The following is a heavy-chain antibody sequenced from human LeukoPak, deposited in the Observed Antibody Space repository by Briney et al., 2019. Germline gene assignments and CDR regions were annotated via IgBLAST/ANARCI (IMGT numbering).Heavy chain of an antibody. V-gene: IGHV3-30*18. J-gene: IGHJ6*03. D-gene: IGHD3-16*01. CDR3: AKFKRPYYYYYMDV. CDR1: GFTLSSYG. CDR2: ISYDGSNK. Sequence: PGGSLRLSCAASGFTLSSYGMHWVRQAPGKGLEWVAVISYDGSNKYYADSVKGRFTISRDNSKNTLDLQMNSLRAEDTALYYCAKFKRPYYYYYMDVWGKGTTVTVSS.